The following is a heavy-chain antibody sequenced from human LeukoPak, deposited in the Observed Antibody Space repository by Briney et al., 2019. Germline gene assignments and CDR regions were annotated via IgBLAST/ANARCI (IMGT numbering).Heavy chain of an antibody. CDR3: ARGPYGGNSYFDY. CDR1: GYTFTAYY. D-gene: IGHD4-23*01. Sequence: ASVTVSCKASGYTFTAYYMHWVRQAPGQGLEWMGWINPTSGGTDYPQKFQGRVTMTGDTSISTAYMELSRLRSDDTAVYFCARGPYGGNSYFDYWGQETLVTASS. J-gene: IGHJ4*02. CDR2: INPTSGGT. V-gene: IGHV1-2*02.